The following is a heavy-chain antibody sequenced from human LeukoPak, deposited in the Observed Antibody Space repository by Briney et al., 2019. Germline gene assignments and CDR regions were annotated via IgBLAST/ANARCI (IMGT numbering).Heavy chain of an antibody. D-gene: IGHD2-21*02. V-gene: IGHV3-30*18. J-gene: IGHJ5*02. Sequence: GGSLGLSCVVSGLNFTNSGMHWVRQAPEKGPEWVAVISYDGSHQYYADSVRGRFTISRDDAKNSVFLQMDSLRVEDTAVYYCAKDGGDHRNSWFDPWGQGTLVSVSS. CDR3: AKDGGDHRNSWFDP. CDR1: GLNFTNSG. CDR2: ISYDGSHQ.